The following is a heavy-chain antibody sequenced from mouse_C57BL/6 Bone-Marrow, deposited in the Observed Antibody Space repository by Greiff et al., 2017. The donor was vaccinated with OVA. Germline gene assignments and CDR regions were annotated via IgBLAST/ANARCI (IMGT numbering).Heavy chain of an antibody. Sequence: DVKLVESGGGLVQPGGSLSLSCAASGFTFTDYYMSWVRQPPGKALEWLGFIRNKANGYTTEYSASVKGRFTISRDNSQSILYLQMNALRAEDSATYYCARSIGYYGSSYPFDYWGQGTTLTVSS. CDR2: IRNKANGYTT. J-gene: IGHJ2*01. CDR1: GFTFTDYY. D-gene: IGHD1-1*01. CDR3: ARSIGYYGSSYPFDY. V-gene: IGHV7-3*01.